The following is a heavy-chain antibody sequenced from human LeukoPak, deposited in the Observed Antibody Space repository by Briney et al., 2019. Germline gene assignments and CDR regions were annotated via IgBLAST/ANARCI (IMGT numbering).Heavy chain of an antibody. CDR1: GTSFSGYY. CDR2: SNHSGST. J-gene: IGHJ4*02. CDR3: ARDRGIVGAFDY. Sequence: SETLSLTCAVYGTSFSGYYWSWIRQPPGKGLEWIGESNHSGSTNYNPSLKSRVTISVDTSKNQFSLKLSSVTAADTAVYYCARDRGIVGAFDYWGQGTLVTVSS. V-gene: IGHV4-34*01. D-gene: IGHD1-26*01.